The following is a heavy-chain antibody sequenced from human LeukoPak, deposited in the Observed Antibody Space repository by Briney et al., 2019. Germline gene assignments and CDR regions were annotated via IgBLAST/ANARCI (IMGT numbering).Heavy chain of an antibody. CDR1: GFTVSDNY. V-gene: IGHV3-53*01. J-gene: IGHJ5*02. Sequence: PGGSLRLSCAASGFTVSDNYMSWVRRAPGKGLEWVSVIYSGGTTYSADSVKGRFTISRDNSKNTLYLQMNSLRAEDTAVYYCARHDSWAGWFDPWGQGTLVTVSS. D-gene: IGHD3-22*01. CDR2: IYSGGTT. CDR3: ARHDSWAGWFDP.